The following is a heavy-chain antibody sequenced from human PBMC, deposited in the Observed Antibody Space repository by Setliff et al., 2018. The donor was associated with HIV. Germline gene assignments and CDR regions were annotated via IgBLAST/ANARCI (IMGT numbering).Heavy chain of an antibody. CDR2: ISAHNGNT. V-gene: IGHV1-18*01. CDR3: ASHNRETADDLLTAYYNYYYYTDV. J-gene: IGHJ6*03. D-gene: IGHD3-9*01. CDR1: GYIFSSYA. Sequence: ASVKVSCKVSGYIFSSYAFNWVRQAPGQGLEWMGWISAHNGNTNYAQKFQGRVTMTTDTSSSTAYMELRSLKSDDTAVYYCASHNRETADDLLTAYYNYYYYTDVWGKGTTVTVS.